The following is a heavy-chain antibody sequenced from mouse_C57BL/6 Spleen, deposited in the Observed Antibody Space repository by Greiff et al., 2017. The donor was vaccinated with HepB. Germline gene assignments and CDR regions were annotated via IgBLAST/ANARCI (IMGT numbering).Heavy chain of an antibody. V-gene: IGHV5-9-1*02. CDR3: TRDYDYYGSRGYFDV. Sequence: EVMLVESGEGLVKPGGSLKLSCAASGFTFSSYAMSWVRQTPEKRLEWVAYISSGGDYIYYADTVKGRFTISRDNARNTLYLQMSSLKSEDTAMYYCTRDYDYYGSRGYFDVWGTGTTVTVSS. D-gene: IGHD1-1*01. CDR2: ISSGGDYI. CDR1: GFTFSSYA. J-gene: IGHJ1*03.